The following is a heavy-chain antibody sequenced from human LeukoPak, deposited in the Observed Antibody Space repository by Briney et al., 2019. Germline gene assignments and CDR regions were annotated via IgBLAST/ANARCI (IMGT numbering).Heavy chain of an antibody. J-gene: IGHJ4*02. Sequence: PSETLSLTCAVYGVSFSGYYWSWIRQPPGKGLEWIGEINHSGSTNYNPSLKSRVTISVDTSKNQFSLKLSSVTAADTAVYYCRVNGYTLDYWGQGTLVTVSS. CDR2: INHSGST. D-gene: IGHD5-24*01. V-gene: IGHV4-34*01. CDR3: RVNGYTLDY. CDR1: GVSFSGYY.